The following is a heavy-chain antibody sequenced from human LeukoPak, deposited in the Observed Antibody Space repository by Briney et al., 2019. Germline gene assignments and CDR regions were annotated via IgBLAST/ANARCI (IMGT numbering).Heavy chain of an antibody. D-gene: IGHD1-26*01. V-gene: IGHV3-23*01. J-gene: IGHJ4*02. CDR3: AKGGGSWWDY. Sequence: GGSLRLSCAASGFSLSSNAMSWVRQAPGEGLEWVSAISDRGDNKFCADSVKGRFTISRDNSENTLYLQMNSLRAEDTAIYYCAKGGGSWWDYWGQGTLVTVSS. CDR1: GFSLSSNA. CDR2: ISDRGDNK.